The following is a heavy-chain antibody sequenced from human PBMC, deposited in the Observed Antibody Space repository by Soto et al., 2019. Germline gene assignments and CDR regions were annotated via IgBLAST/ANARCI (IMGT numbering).Heavy chain of an antibody. CDR3: ARELVEAARPPLYYYYYYGMDV. Sequence: GASVKVSCKASGYTFTGYYMHWVRQAPGQGLEWMGWINPNSGGTNYAQKFQGWVTMTRDTSISTAYMELSRLRSDDTAVYYCARELVEAARPPLYYYYYYGMDVWGQGTTVTVSS. D-gene: IGHD6-6*01. J-gene: IGHJ6*02. CDR2: INPNSGGT. CDR1: GYTFTGYY. V-gene: IGHV1-2*04.